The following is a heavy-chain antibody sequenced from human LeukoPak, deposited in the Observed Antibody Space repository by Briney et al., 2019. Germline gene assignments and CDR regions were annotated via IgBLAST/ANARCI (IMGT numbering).Heavy chain of an antibody. Sequence: SETLSLTCTVSGGSISSYYWSWIRQPPGKGLEWIGYIYYSGSTNYNPSLKSRVAISVDTSRNQFSLKLSSVTAADTAVYYCTREYSGSYNYWGQGTLVTVSS. D-gene: IGHD1-26*01. CDR1: GGSISSYY. CDR3: TREYSGSYNY. CDR2: IYYSGST. V-gene: IGHV4-59*01. J-gene: IGHJ4*02.